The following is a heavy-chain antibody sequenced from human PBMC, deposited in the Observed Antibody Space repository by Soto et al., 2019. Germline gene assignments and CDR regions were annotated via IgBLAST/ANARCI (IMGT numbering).Heavy chain of an antibody. V-gene: IGHV4-39*02. J-gene: IGHJ4*02. Sequence: QLQLQESGPGLVKPSETLSLTCSVSGGSINYNSYHWGWIRQPPGQGLEWIGSIFYTGTTFYNPSLESRGTMSVDTSKNSFALHLTSVPAADTAVYFCARLVVVAPVANVWGQGTLVTVSS. CDR3: ARLVVVAPVANV. D-gene: IGHD2-2*01. CDR2: IFYTGTT. CDR1: GGSINYNSYH.